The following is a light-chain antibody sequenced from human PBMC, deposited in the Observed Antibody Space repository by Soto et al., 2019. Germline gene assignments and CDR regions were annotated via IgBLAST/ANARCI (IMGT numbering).Light chain of an antibody. J-gene: IGLJ1*01. CDR3: CSYAGARYV. CDR1: SSDVGGYPL. CDR2: EGS. Sequence: QSVPTQPASVSGSPGQSITISCTGTSSDVGGYPLVSWYQQHPGKAPKLMIYEGSKRPSGVSNRFSGSKSGYTASLTISGLQAEDEADYYCCSYAGARYVCGSGTKVTVL. V-gene: IGLV2-23*01.